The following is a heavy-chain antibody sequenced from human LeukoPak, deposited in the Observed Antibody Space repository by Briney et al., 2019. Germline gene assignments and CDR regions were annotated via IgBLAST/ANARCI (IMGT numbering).Heavy chain of an antibody. CDR1: GYTFTSYG. V-gene: IGHV1-46*01. D-gene: IGHD4-11*01. J-gene: IGHJ4*02. CDR3: ARELYSNYPVTFDY. Sequence: ASVKVSCKASGYTFTSYGISWVRQAPGQGLEWMGIINPSGGSTSYAQKFQGRVTMTRDTSTSTVYMELSSLRSEDTAVYYCARELYSNYPVTFDYWGQGTLVTVSS. CDR2: INPSGGST.